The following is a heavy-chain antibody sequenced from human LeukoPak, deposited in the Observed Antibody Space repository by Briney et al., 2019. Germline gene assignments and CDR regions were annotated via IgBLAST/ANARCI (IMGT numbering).Heavy chain of an antibody. V-gene: IGHV1-46*01. CDR2: INPSGSST. CDR1: GYSFTSHY. CDR3: ANYDILTGSDP. Sequence: GASVKVSCKASGYSFTSHYMHWVRQAPGQGLEWMGLINPSGSSTLYAQKFQGRVTMTRDMSTTTDYMELSSLRSEDTAVYYCANYDILTGSDPWGQGTLVTVSS. J-gene: IGHJ5*02. D-gene: IGHD3-9*01.